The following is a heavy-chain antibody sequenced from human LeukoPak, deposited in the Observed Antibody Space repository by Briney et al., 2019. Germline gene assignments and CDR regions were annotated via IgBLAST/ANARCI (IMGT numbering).Heavy chain of an antibody. J-gene: IGHJ4*02. CDR1: GFTLSSNY. D-gene: IGHD6-19*01. CDR2: IYSGGST. CDR3: ARDPQWLFGY. Sequence: GGSLRLSCAASGFTLSSNYMSWVRQAPGEGLEWVSVIYSGGSTYYADAVKGRFAISRDNSKNTLYLQMNRLGAEDTALYCCARDPQWLFGYWGQGTLVTVSS. V-gene: IGHV3-66*02.